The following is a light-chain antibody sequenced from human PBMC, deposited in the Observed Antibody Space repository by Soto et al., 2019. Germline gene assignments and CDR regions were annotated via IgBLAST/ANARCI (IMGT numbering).Light chain of an antibody. V-gene: IGKV1-5*01. J-gene: IGKJ1*01. CDR1: QSISSW. CDR3: QQYNSYWT. Sequence: DIQMTQSPSTLSASVGDRVTITCRASQSISSWLAWYQQKPGKAPKLLIYDASSLESGLPSRFSGSGSGTEFTLTISSLQPDDFATDYCQQYNSYWTFGQGTKVDIK. CDR2: DAS.